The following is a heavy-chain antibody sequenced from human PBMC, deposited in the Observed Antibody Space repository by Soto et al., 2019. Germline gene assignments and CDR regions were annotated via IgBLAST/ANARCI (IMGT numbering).Heavy chain of an antibody. CDR3: ARDWNSND. V-gene: IGHV3-11*01. CDR2: ITSSSTI. Sequence: QVQLVESGGGLVKPGGSLRLSCAASGFTFSDYFMSWLRQAPGKGLECVSYITSSSTIYYSDSVNGRFTISRDNAKNSLFLQMHSLRDEDAAVYYCARDWNSNDWGQGTLVTVSS. D-gene: IGHD1-7*01. J-gene: IGHJ4*02. CDR1: GFTFSDYF.